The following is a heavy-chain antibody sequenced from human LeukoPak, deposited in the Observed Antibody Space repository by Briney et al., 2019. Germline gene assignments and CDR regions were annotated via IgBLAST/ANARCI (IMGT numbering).Heavy chain of an antibody. CDR3: AKSPAYYEGACLDY. CDR1: GFTFDDYA. Sequence: GRSLRLSCAASGFTFDDYAMHWVRQAPGKGLEWVSGISWNSGSIGYADSVKGRFTISRGNAKNSLYLQMNSLRAEDTALYYCAKSPAYYEGACLDYWGQGTLVTVSS. J-gene: IGHJ4*02. D-gene: IGHD3-22*01. CDR2: ISWNSGSI. V-gene: IGHV3-9*01.